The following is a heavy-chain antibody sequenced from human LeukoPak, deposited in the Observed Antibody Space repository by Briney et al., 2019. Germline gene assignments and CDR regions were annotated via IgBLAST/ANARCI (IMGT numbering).Heavy chain of an antibody. Sequence: SETLSLTCTVSGGSVSGYYWNWIRHSPERGLEWIGYIFYSGSTDYNPSFDSRVTISLDTSKNQFSLRLSSVTAADTALYYCASYQAAAYAFDIWGQGTMVTVSS. CDR3: ASYQAAAYAFDI. J-gene: IGHJ3*02. CDR1: GGSVSGYY. D-gene: IGHD6-13*01. V-gene: IGHV4-59*08. CDR2: IFYSGST.